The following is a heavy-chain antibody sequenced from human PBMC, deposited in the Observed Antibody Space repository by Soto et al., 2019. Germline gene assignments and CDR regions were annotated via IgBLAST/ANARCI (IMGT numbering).Heavy chain of an antibody. J-gene: IGHJ6*02. Sequence: GESLKISCKGSGYSFTSYWISWVRQMPGKGLEWMGRIDPSDSYTNYSPSFQGHVTISADKSISTAYLQWSSLKASDTAMYYCASRYRGAWYGFSYYGMDVWGQGTTVTVSS. CDR1: GYSFTSYW. CDR2: IDPSDSYT. V-gene: IGHV5-10-1*01. CDR3: ASRYRGAWYGFSYYGMDV. D-gene: IGHD6-19*01.